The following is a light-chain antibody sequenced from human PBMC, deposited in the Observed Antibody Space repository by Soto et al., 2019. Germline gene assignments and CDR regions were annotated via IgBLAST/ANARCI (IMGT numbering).Light chain of an antibody. Sequence: ENVLTLSPVALSLSTRERATLSCRASQSVSSSYLAWYQQKPGQAPRLLIYGASSRPTGIPDRFSGSGSGTDFTLTISDVQPEDFALYYCHQRQSWPPTFGQGT. V-gene: IGKV3D-20*02. CDR3: HQRQSWPPT. CDR1: QSVSSSY. J-gene: IGKJ1*01. CDR2: GAS.